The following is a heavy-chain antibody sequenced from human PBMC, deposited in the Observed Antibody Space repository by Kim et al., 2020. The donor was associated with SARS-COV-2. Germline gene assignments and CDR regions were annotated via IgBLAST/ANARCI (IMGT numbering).Heavy chain of an antibody. CDR3: ARQGITGTTAPRNYYGMDV. CDR1: GYSFTSYW. CDR2: IYPGDSGT. J-gene: IGHJ6*02. V-gene: IGHV5-51*01. Sequence: GESLKISCKGSGYSFTSYWIGWVRQMPGKGLEWMGIIYPGDSGTRYSPSFQGQVTITADKSISTAYLQWSSLKASDTAMYYCARQGITGTTAPRNYYGMDVWGQGTTVTVSS. D-gene: IGHD1-7*01.